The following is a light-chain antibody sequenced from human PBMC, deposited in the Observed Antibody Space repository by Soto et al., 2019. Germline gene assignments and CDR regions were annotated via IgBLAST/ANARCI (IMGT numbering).Light chain of an antibody. J-gene: IGKJ4*01. V-gene: IGKV3-15*01. Sequence: EIVMTQSPATLSVSPGETATLSCRASQSVGGAVAWYQHKPGQAPRLLIVGAFIRATGVPGRFSGGGSGAEFSLIISSLQSEDFAVDYCQQYKNWPPLTFGGGTTVEIK. CDR2: GAF. CDR3: QQYKNWPPLT. CDR1: QSVGGA.